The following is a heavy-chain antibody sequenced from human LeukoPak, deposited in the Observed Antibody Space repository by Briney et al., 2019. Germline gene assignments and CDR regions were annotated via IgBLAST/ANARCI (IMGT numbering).Heavy chain of an antibody. J-gene: IGHJ4*02. Sequence: GRSLRLSCAASGFTFSSYGMHWVRQAPGKGLEWVAVIWYDGSNKYYADSVKGRFTISRDNSKNTLYPQMNSLRAEDTAVYYCAKEGGGSSGDVIEYYFDYWGQGTLVTVSS. D-gene: IGHD6-19*01. V-gene: IGHV3-33*06. CDR3: AKEGGGSSGDVIEYYFDY. CDR1: GFTFSSYG. CDR2: IWYDGSNK.